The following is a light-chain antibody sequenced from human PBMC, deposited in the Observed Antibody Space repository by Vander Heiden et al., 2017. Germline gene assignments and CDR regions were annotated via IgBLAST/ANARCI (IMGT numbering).Light chain of an antibody. V-gene: IGKV1-5*03. CDR1: QSHSSR. CDR2: KAS. Sequence: DIQMTKTHSTLSASVGARVTLTCRASQSHSSRLDWYQQKPRKAPKALIYKASNLESVVPSRFSGSGSRTEFTLTISSLQPDDLATYYCQQDESYHTFGQGTKLEIK. J-gene: IGKJ2*01. CDR3: QQDESYHT.